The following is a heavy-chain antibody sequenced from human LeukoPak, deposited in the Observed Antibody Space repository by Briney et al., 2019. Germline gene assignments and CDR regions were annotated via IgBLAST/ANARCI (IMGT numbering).Heavy chain of an antibody. D-gene: IGHD3-22*01. CDR2: ISFDGGTK. Sequence: GGSLRLSCAASGFTFSRTSMHWVRQSPGKGLEWVAVISFDGGTKYYADSVKGRLTVSRDNSKKALYLQMNSLRAEDTAVYYCARERDSYYYDSSGYPLPMDIWGQGTTVTVSS. CDR1: GFTFSRTS. V-gene: IGHV3-30-3*01. CDR3: ARERDSYYYDSSGYPLPMDI. J-gene: IGHJ6*02.